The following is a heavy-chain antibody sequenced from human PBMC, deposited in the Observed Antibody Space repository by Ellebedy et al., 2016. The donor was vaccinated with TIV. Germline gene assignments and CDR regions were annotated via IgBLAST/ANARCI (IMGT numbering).Heavy chain of an antibody. D-gene: IGHD2-21*02. Sequence: MPSETLSLTCGVSGGSVSNTRYYWAWIRQPPGKGLEWIGSVYYSGSPYYNPSFKSRVTLSADTSKNQFSLTLRTVTAADTAVYYCARTDPWQPIDDWGQGILVSVSS. CDR2: VYYSGSP. CDR1: GGSVSNTRYY. J-gene: IGHJ4*02. V-gene: IGHV4-39*01. CDR3: ARTDPWQPIDD.